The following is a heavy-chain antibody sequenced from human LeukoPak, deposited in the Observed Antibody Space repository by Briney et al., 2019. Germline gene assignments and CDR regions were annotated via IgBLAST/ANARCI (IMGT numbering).Heavy chain of an antibody. CDR3: ARGRGFLVAAATYFDY. J-gene: IGHJ4*02. CDR2: ISSSSSYI. D-gene: IGHD2-15*01. V-gene: IGHV3-21*01. CDR1: GFTFSSYS. Sequence: EGSLRLSCAASGFTFSSYSMNWVRQAPGKGLEWVSSISSSSSYIYYADSVKGRFTISRDNAKNSLYLQMNSLRAEDTAVYYCARGRGFLVAAATYFDYWGQGTLVTVSS.